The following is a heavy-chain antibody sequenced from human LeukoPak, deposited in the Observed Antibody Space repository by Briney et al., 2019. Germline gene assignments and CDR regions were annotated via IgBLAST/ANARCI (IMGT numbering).Heavy chain of an antibody. Sequence: SETLSLTCTVSGDSISPYYWNWIRQPAGKGLEGIGRIFTSGTTNYNPSLKSRVTVSADTSKNQLSLKLSSVTAADTAVYYCARGSPYSSSWFDFWGQGTLVTVSS. V-gene: IGHV4-4*07. CDR2: IFTSGTT. J-gene: IGHJ4*02. CDR3: ARGSPYSSSWFDF. D-gene: IGHD6-13*01. CDR1: GDSISPYY.